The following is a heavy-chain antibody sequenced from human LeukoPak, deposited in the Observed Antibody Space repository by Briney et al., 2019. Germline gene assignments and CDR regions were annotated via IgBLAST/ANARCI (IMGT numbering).Heavy chain of an antibody. CDR1: GFTFSGYG. Sequence: GGSLRLSCAASGFTFSGYGMSWVRQAPGKGLEWVSAISGSGGSTYYADSVKGRFTISRDNSKNTLYLQMNSLRAEDTAVYYCAKKGYDYVWGSYRQYYFDYWGQGTLVTVSS. CDR3: AKKGYDYVWGSYRQYYFDY. D-gene: IGHD3-16*02. CDR2: ISGSGGST. J-gene: IGHJ4*02. V-gene: IGHV3-23*01.